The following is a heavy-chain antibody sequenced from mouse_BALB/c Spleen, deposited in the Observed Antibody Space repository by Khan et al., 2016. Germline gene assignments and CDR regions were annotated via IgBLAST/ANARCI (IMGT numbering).Heavy chain of an antibody. CDR3: ARDNNYGYYAMDY. V-gene: IGHV1S135*01. J-gene: IGHJ4*01. CDR2: IDPFSGGT. D-gene: IGHD1-1*01. Sequence: VQLQQPGPELMKPGASVKISCKASGYSFTSYYMDWVKQSHGKSLEWIGYIDPFSGGTRYNQKFKGKATLTVDKSSSTAYMNLSSLTSEDSAVYYCARDNNYGYYAMDYWGQGTSVTVSS. CDR1: GYSFTSYY.